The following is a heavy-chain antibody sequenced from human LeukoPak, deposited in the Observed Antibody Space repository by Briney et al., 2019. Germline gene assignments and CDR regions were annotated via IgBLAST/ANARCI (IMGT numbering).Heavy chain of an antibody. Sequence: GASVKVSCKASGYTFSNYGIRWVRQAPGKGLEWVSAISGSGGSTYYADSVRGRFTISRDNSKNTLYLQMNSLRAEDTAVYYCAKDRMVRGVEIIDYWGQGTLVTVSS. CDR3: AKDRMVRGVEIIDY. CDR1: GYTFSNYG. V-gene: IGHV3-23*01. D-gene: IGHD3-10*01. CDR2: ISGSGGST. J-gene: IGHJ4*02.